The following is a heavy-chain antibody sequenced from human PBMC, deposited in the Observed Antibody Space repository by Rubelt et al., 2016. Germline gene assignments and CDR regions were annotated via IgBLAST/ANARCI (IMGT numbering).Heavy chain of an antibody. CDR2: INHSGST. Sequence: QVQLQQWGAGLLKPSETLSLTCAVYGGSFSIYYWSWIRQPPGKGLEWIGEINHSGSTNYNPSLKSRVTISVDTSKNQFSLKLSSVPAADTAVYYCARGGRYYGSGSYQRHNWFDPWGQGTLVTVSS. J-gene: IGHJ5*02. CDR3: ARGGRYYGSGSYQRHNWFDP. V-gene: IGHV4-34*01. CDR1: GGSFSIYY. D-gene: IGHD3-10*01.